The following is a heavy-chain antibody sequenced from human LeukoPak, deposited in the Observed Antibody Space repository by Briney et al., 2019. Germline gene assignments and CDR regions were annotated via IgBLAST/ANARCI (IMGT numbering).Heavy chain of an antibody. D-gene: IGHD3-10*01. CDR1: GFTFSSLG. Sequence: GGSLRLSRADSGFTFSSLGVRWVREAPGRGRGGGAVIRYDGSNKNYADSVKGRFTISRDNYKNTLYLQMNSLRAEDTAVYYYAKSLRFGELLAPEDYWGQGTLVTVSS. J-gene: IGHJ4*02. CDR3: AKSLRFGELLAPEDY. V-gene: IGHV3-33*06. CDR2: IRYDGSNK.